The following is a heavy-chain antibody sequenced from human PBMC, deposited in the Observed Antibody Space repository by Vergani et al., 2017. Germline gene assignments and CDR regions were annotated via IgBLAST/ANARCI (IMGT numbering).Heavy chain of an antibody. CDR2: INHSGST. Sequence: QVQMQQWGAGLLKPSETLSLTCAVYGGSFSGYYWSWIRQPPGKGLEWIGEINHSGSTNYNPSLKSRVTISVDTSKNQFSLKLSSVTAADTAVYYCAKPPIVPAVTAEHHYYYMDVWGKXP. J-gene: IGHJ6*03. V-gene: IGHV4-34*01. D-gene: IGHD2-2*01. CDR3: AKPPIVPAVTAEHHYYYMDV. CDR1: GGSFSGYY.